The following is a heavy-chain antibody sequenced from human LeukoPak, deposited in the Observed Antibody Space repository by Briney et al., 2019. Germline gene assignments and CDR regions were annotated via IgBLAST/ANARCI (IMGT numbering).Heavy chain of an antibody. CDR2: INGDGRDK. Sequence: GGSLRLSCAASGFTFNSYWMIWVRQAPGKGLEWVANINGDGRDKYYVGSVRGRFTISRDNADNALYLQMNSLRGDDTALYYCARGVDSAIDWWGQGTLVTVSS. J-gene: IGHJ4*02. CDR3: ARGVDSAIDW. CDR1: GFTFNSYW. D-gene: IGHD3-9*01. V-gene: IGHV3-7*01.